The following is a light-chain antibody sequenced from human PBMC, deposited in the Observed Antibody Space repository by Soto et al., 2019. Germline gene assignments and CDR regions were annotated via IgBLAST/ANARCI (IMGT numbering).Light chain of an antibody. V-gene: IGKV3-15*01. CDR3: QQYNNWPPKT. J-gene: IGKJ1*01. CDR1: QSVSSN. CDR2: GAS. Sequence: ILMTQSPATVSVSPGESATLSCRASQSVSSNLAWYQQKPGQAPRLLIYGASTRATGIPARFSGSGSGTEFTLTISSLQSEDFAVYYCQQYNNWPPKTFGQGT.